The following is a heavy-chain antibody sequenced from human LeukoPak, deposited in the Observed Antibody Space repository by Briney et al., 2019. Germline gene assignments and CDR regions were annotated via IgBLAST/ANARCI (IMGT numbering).Heavy chain of an antibody. CDR3: ARDYYDSGSYGGISFDY. D-gene: IGHD3-10*01. CDR1: GFTFSSYW. V-gene: IGHV3-7*03. J-gene: IGHJ4*02. Sequence: GSLRLSCAASGFTFSSYWMSWVRQAPGKGLEWVANIKQDGSEKYYVDSVKGRFTISRDNAKNSLYLQMNSLRAEDTAVYYCARDYYDSGSYGGISFDYWGQGTVVTVSS. CDR2: IKQDGSEK.